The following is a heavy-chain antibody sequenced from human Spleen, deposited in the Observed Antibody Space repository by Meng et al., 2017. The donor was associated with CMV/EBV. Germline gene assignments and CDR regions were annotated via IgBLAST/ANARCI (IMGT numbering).Heavy chain of an antibody. CDR1: GYSISSGYF. V-gene: IGHV4-38-2*02. J-gene: IGHJ6*02. Sequence: SETLSLTCTVSGYSISSGYFWAWIRQPPGKGLEWIGSIYYSGSTYYNPSLKSRVTISVDTSKNQFSLKLSSVTAADTAVHYCARGVGSTSRYYYYGMDVWGQGTTVTVSS. CDR3: ARGVGSTSRYYYYGMDV. D-gene: IGHD2-2*01. CDR2: IYYSGST.